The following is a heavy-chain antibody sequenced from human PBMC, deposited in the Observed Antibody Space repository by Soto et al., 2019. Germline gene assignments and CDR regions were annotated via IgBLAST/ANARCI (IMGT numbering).Heavy chain of an antibody. J-gene: IGHJ4*02. CDR3: AKDHPIAVAGTFDY. V-gene: IGHV3-23*01. CDR2: IIGSGGST. D-gene: IGHD6-19*01. Sequence: GGSLRLSCAASGFTFNSYAMSWVRQAPGKGLEWVSTIIGSGGSTYYADSVKGRFSVSRDNSKNTLYLQMNSLRAEDTAVYYCAKDHPIAVAGTFDYWGQGTLVTVSS. CDR1: GFTFNSYA.